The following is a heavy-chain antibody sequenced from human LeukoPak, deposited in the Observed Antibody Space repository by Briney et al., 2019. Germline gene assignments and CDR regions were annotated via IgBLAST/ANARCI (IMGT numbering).Heavy chain of an antibody. D-gene: IGHD6-13*01. CDR3: AKDMDVEAAGFSFDY. V-gene: IGHV3-30*18. J-gene: IGHJ4*02. CDR2: ISYDGINK. CDR1: GFTFSSFG. Sequence: HPGRSLRLSCAASGFTFSSFGMHWVRQAPGKGLEWVSSISYDGINKYFSDSVKGRFTISRDNSKNTLYLQMNSLRREDTAVYYCAKDMDVEAAGFSFDYWGQGTLVTVSS.